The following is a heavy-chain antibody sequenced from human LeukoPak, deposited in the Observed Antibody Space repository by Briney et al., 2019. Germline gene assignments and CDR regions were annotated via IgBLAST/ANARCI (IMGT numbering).Heavy chain of an antibody. J-gene: IGHJ6*03. CDR2: IYTSGST. Sequence: SETLSLTCTVSGGFMSSYYWSWIRQPAGKGLEWIGRIYTSGSTNYNPPLKSRVTMSVDTSKNQFSLRLSSVTAADTAVYYCAREPPESSSSYYYYYMDVWGKGTTVTVSS. V-gene: IGHV4-4*07. D-gene: IGHD6-13*01. CDR1: GGFMSSYY. CDR3: AREPPESSSSYYYYYMDV.